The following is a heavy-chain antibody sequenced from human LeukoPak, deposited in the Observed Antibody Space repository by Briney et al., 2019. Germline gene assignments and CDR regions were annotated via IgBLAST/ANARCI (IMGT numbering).Heavy chain of an antibody. CDR3: AKDGDIVIPAAVPFDY. V-gene: IGHV3-7*03. Sequence: GGSLRLSCAASGFTFSSYWMSWVRQAPGKGLEWVANIKQDGSEKYYVDSVKGRFTISRDNSKNTLYLQMNSLRAEDTAVYYCAKDGDIVIPAAVPFDYWGQGTLVTVSS. D-gene: IGHD2-2*02. CDR2: IKQDGSEK. J-gene: IGHJ4*02. CDR1: GFTFSSYW.